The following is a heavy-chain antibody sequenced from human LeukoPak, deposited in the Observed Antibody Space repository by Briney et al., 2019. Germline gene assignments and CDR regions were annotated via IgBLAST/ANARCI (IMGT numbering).Heavy chain of an antibody. CDR1: GFTFSSYA. Sequence: PGGSLRLSCAASGFTFSSYAMSWVRQAPGKGLEWVSAISGSGGSTYYADSVKGRFTISRDNSKNTLYLQMNSLRAEDTAVYYCAKAYCSSTSCRPEERGFDYWGQGTLVTVSS. CDR2: ISGSGGST. J-gene: IGHJ4*02. D-gene: IGHD2-2*01. V-gene: IGHV3-23*01. CDR3: AKAYCSSTSCRPEERGFDY.